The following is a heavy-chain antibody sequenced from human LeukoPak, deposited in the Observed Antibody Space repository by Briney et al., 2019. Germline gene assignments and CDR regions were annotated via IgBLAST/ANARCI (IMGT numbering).Heavy chain of an antibody. D-gene: IGHD4-23*01. CDR1: GFTFSNYG. J-gene: IGHJ4*02. CDR3: ARDYGGSSPFDY. V-gene: IGHV3-23*01. Sequence: GGSLRLSCAASGFTFSNYGMNWVRQAPGKGVEWVSGISGSGGNTYYADSVKGRFTISRDNSKNSLYLQMNSLRAEDTAVYYCARDYGGSSPFDYWGQGTLVTVSS. CDR2: ISGSGGNT.